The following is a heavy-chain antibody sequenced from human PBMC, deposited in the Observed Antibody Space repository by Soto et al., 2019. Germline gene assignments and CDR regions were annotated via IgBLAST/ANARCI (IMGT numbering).Heavy chain of an antibody. Sequence: SETLSLTCTVSGGSVSSGGSYWSWIRQPPGKRLEWIGYIYYTGSSNYNPSLKSRVTMSVDTAKNQFSLNLSSVTAADTAVYYCGREDSLWGQRTLVTVSS. V-gene: IGHV4-61*08. CDR1: GGSVSSGGSY. CDR3: GREDSL. CDR2: IYYTGSS. J-gene: IGHJ4*02.